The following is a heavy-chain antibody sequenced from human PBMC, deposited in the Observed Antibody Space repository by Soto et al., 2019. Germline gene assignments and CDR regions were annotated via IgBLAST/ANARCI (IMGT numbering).Heavy chain of an antibody. D-gene: IGHD1-26*01. J-gene: IGHJ4*02. V-gene: IGHV3-30*18. CDR1: GFTFSSYG. CDR3: AKAAVGANPRDLFDY. Sequence: QVQLVESGGGVVQPGRSLRLSCAASGFTFSSYGMHWVRQAPGKGLEWVAVISYDGSNKYYADSVKGRFTISRDNSKNTLYLQMNSLRAEDTAVYYCAKAAVGANPRDLFDYWGQGTLVTVSS. CDR2: ISYDGSNK.